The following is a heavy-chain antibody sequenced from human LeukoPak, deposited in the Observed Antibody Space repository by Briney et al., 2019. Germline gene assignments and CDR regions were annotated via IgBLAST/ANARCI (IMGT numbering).Heavy chain of an antibody. J-gene: IGHJ4*02. CDR1: GGSISSYY. Sequence: NPSETLSLTCTVSGGSISSYYWSWIRQPPGKGLEWIGYIYHSGSTNYNPSLKSRVTMSLDTSKNQFSLKLSSVTAADTAVYYCARQPKYYGSGSYEDFYFDYWGQGTLVTVSS. CDR3: ARQPKYYGSGSYEDFYFDY. V-gene: IGHV4-59*08. D-gene: IGHD3-10*01. CDR2: IYHSGST.